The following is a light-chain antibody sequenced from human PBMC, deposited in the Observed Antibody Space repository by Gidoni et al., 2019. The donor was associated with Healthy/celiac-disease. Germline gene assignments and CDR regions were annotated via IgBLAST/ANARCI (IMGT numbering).Light chain of an antibody. V-gene: IGKV1-39*01. CDR2: SAS. CDR3: QQSYSTPYS. CDR1: QSISSY. Sequence: IQMTPSPSSRSASVGDSGTITCRASQSISSYLHWYQQKPGKAPKHLIYSASSLQSGVTPRFSGSGSWTDFTLTISSLQPEEFVTYYCQQSYSTPYSFGQGTKLEIK. J-gene: IGKJ2*03.